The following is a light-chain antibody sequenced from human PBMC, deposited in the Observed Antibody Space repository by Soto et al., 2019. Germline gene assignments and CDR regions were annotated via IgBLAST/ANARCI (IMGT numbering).Light chain of an antibody. J-gene: IGKJ1*01. V-gene: IGKV1-39*01. CDR3: QQSYSTPRT. CDR2: AAS. CDR1: QSISSW. Sequence: DIQMTQSPSTLSASVGDRATIPCRASQSISSWLAWYQQKPGKAPKLLIYAASSLQSGVPSRFSGSGSGTDFTLTISSLQTEDFATYYCQQSYSTPRTFGQGTKVDIK.